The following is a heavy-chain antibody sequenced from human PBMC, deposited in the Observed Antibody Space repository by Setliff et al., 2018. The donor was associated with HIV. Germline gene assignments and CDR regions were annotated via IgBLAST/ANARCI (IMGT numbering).Heavy chain of an antibody. CDR2: IFNSGST. CDR1: GGSISSSGHY. J-gene: IGHJ4*02. Sequence: SETLSLTCNVSGGSISSSGHYWSWIRQHPGKGLEWIGCIFNSGSTHYKPSLKSRLFISLDTSENQFSLQVTSVTAADTAVYYCARAAYSYGYNDYWGQGTLVTVSS. V-gene: IGHV4-31*03. D-gene: IGHD5-18*01. CDR3: ARAAYSYGYNDY.